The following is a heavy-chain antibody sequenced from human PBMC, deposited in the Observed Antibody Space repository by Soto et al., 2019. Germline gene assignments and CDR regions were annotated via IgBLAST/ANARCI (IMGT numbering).Heavy chain of an antibody. CDR3: ARDRQDIVVVPTAIYNRFDP. J-gene: IGHJ5*02. V-gene: IGHV1-18*01. CDR1: GYTFTSYG. CDR2: ISAYNGNT. Sequence: QVPLVQSGTEVKKPGASVKVSCKASGYTFTSYGISWVRQAPGQGLEWMGWISAYNGNTNYAQKLQGRVTMTTDTSTSTAYMELRSLRSDDTAVSYCARDRQDIVVVPTAIYNRFDPWGQGTLVTVSS. D-gene: IGHD2-2*01.